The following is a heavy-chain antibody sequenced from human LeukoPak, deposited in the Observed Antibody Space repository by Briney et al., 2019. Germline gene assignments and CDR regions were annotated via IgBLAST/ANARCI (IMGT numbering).Heavy chain of an antibody. CDR2: ISGSGGST. D-gene: IGHD3-9*01. CDR3: ASVVRYFDWRDAFDI. V-gene: IGHV3-23*01. Sequence: GGSLRLSCAASGFTFSSHAMSWVRQAPGKGLEWVSGISGSGGSTYYADSVKGRFTISRDNSKNTLYLQMNSLRAEDTAVYYCASVVRYFDWRDAFDIWGQGTMVTVSS. CDR1: GFTFSSHA. J-gene: IGHJ3*02.